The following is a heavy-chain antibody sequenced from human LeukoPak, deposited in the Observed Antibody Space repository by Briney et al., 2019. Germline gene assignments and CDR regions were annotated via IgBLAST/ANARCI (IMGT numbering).Heavy chain of an antibody. CDR3: AAFITTKLDY. CDR2: ASTDEINQ. CDR1: GFTFSNYA. D-gene: IGHD3-22*01. V-gene: IGHV3-30*03. J-gene: IGHJ4*02. Sequence: GGSLRLSCAASGFTFSNYAMNWVRQAPGKGLEWVAVASTDEINQWYADSVKGRFIISRDNSRNTVILEMNTLRTEDTAVYFCAAFITTKLDYWGQGILVTVSS.